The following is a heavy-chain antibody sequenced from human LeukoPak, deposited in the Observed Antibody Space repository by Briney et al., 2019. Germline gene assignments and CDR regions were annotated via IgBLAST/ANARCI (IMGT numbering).Heavy chain of an antibody. CDR2: IVVGSGNT. J-gene: IGHJ4*02. CDR1: GFTFTSSA. V-gene: IGHV1-58*01. Sequence: SVKVSCKASGFTFTSSAVQWVRQARGQRLEWIGWIVVGSGNTNYAQKFQERVTITRDMSTSTAYMELSSLRSEDTAVYYCAAYSNYYGSGKSFDYWGQGTLVTVSS. CDR3: AAYSNYYGSGKSFDY. D-gene: IGHD3-10*01.